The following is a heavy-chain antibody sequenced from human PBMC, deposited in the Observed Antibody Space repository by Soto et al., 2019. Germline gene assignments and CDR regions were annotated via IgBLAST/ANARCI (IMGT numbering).Heavy chain of an antibody. CDR1: GYTFSSYG. CDR2: ISASTSKT. V-gene: IGHV1-18*01. CDR3: ARDLGISSSWSTYYYYYGMDV. D-gene: IGHD6-13*01. J-gene: IGHJ6*02. Sequence: ASVKVSCKASGYTFSSYGISWVRQAPGQGLEWLGWISASTSKTKYAQKFQGRVTITADESTSTAYMELSSLRSEDTAVYYCARDLGISSSWSTYYYYYGMDVWGQGTTVTVSS.